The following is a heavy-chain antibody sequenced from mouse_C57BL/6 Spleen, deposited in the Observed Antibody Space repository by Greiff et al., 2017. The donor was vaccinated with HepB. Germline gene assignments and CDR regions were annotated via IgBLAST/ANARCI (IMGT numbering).Heavy chain of an antibody. J-gene: IGHJ1*03. D-gene: IGHD1-1*01. CDR2: IDPSDSYT. Sequence: PGTSVKLSCKASGYTFTSYWMHWVKQRPGQGLEWIGVIDPSDSYTNYNQKFKGKATLTVDTSSSTAYMQLSSLTSDDSAVYYCASQGDRRSYWWYFDVWGTGTTVTVSS. CDR1: GYTFTSYW. V-gene: IGHV1-59*01. CDR3: ASQGDRRSYWWYFDV.